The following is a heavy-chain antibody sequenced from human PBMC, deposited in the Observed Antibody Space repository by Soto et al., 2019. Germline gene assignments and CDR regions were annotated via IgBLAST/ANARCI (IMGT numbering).Heavy chain of an antibody. Sequence: PSETLSLTCTVYGVSFNDYYWSWIRQPPGKGLEWIGEINHSRSTNYNPSLKSRVTISIDTSKNQFFLKLSSVTAADTAVYYCARDLTDNFSFDYWGQGTLVT. D-gene: IGHD1-1*01. CDR2: INHSRST. V-gene: IGHV4-34*01. CDR3: ARDLTDNFSFDY. J-gene: IGHJ4*02. CDR1: GVSFNDYY.